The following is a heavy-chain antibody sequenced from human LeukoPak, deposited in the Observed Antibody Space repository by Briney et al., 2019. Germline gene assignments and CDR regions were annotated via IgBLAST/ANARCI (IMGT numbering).Heavy chain of an antibody. CDR1: GFSLTSSGVG. CDR3: AHRARHTDWSPLDY. J-gene: IGHJ4*02. D-gene: IGHD3-9*01. V-gene: IGHV2-5*02. Sequence: SGPTLVKPTQTLTLTCTFSGFSLTSSGVGVGWIRQPPGKALEWLALIYWDDDERYNPSLSNRLTVTKDTSKNQVVLTMTNMDPVDTGTYYCAHRARHTDWSPLDYWGQGTLVTVSS. CDR2: IYWDDDE.